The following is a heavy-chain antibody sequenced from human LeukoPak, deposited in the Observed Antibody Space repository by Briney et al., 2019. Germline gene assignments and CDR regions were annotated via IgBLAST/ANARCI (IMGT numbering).Heavy chain of an antibody. V-gene: IGHV3-33*01. CDR3: ARERYYDSSGHFHFDY. D-gene: IGHD3-22*01. J-gene: IGHJ4*02. CDR1: GFTFSSYG. CDR2: IWYDGSNK. Sequence: GRSLRLSCAASGFTFSSYGMHWVRQAPGKGLEWVAVIWYDGSNKYYADSVKGRFTISRDNSKNTLYLQMNSLRAEDTAVYYCARERYYDSSGHFHFDYWGQGTLVTVSS.